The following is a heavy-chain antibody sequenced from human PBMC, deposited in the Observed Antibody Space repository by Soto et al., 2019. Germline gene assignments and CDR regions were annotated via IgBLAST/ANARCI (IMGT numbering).Heavy chain of an antibody. Sequence: SVQVSCKPSGYTVTNSYMHWGRQAPGQGLGWLGIINPSGGSTKYAQKFQGRVTMTRDTSTNTVYMELSSLRSEGTAVYYCARDLRPSITVFGVETTAAFDLWGQGTMVTV. J-gene: IGHJ3*01. CDR1: GYTVTNSY. CDR2: INPSGGST. V-gene: IGHV1-46*01. CDR3: ARDLRPSITVFGVETTAAFDL. D-gene: IGHD3-3*01.